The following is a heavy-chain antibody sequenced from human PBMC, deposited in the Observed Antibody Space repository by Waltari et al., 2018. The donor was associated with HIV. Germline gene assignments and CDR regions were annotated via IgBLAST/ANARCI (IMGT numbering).Heavy chain of an antibody. V-gene: IGHV3-15*01. CDR1: GFALSTAW. J-gene: IGHJ4*02. D-gene: IGHD2-2*01. CDR2: IKSKTDGGTT. CDR3: TTVPLYCSSTSCYWL. Sequence: EVQLVESGGGLVKPGGSLRLSCAASGFALSTAWMRWVRQAPGKGLEWIGRIKSKTDGGTTDYAAPVKGRFTISRDDSKNTLYLQMNSLKTEDTAVYYCTTVPLYCSSTSCYWLWGQGTLVTVSS.